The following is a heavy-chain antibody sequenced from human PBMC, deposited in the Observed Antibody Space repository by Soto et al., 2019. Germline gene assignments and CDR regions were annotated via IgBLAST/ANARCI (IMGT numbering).Heavy chain of an antibody. D-gene: IGHD3-22*01. CDR1: GFIFSSYA. V-gene: IGHV3-7*01. J-gene: IGHJ4*02. CDR2: IKKDASEK. Sequence: PGGSLRLSCAASGFIFSSYAMSWVRQAPGKGLEWVANIKKDASEKYYVDSVKGRFTISRDNAKNSLYLQMNSLRDEDTAVYYCARDAYDYDDTSGYYRHWGQGTLVTVSS. CDR3: ARDAYDYDDTSGYYRH.